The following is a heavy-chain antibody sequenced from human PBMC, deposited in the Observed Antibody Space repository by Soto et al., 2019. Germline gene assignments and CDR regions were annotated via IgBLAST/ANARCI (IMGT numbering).Heavy chain of an antibody. Sequence: QVQLVQSGAEVKKPGSSVKVSCKASGGTFSSYAISWVRQAPGQGLEWMGGSIPIFGTANYAQKFQGRVTTTADESTSTAYMELSSLRSEDTAVYYCARDIVVVPAAINYYYYGMDVWGQGTTVTVSS. CDR1: GGTFSSYA. CDR3: ARDIVVVPAAINYYYYGMDV. D-gene: IGHD2-2*01. CDR2: SIPIFGTA. V-gene: IGHV1-69*01. J-gene: IGHJ6*02.